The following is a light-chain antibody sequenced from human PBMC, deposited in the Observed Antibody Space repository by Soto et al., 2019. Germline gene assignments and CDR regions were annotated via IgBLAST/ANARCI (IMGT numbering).Light chain of an antibody. CDR3: TAWDDSLSGV. Sequence: QSVLTQPPSVSGTPGQRVTNSCSGSSSNIGTNTVNWYQQLPGAAPKLLIYSTNQRPSGVPDRFSGSKSGTSASLAISGLQSEDEADYYCTAWDDSLSGVFGGGTKLTVL. V-gene: IGLV1-44*01. CDR2: STN. CDR1: SSNIGTNT. J-gene: IGLJ3*02.